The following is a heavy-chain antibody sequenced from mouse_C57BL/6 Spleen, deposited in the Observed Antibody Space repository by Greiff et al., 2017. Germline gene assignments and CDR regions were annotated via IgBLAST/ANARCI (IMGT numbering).Heavy chain of an antibody. Sequence: VQLQQSVAELVRPGASVKLSCTASGFNIKNTYMPWVKQRPEQGLEWIGRIDPANGTTKYAPKFQGKATITAETSSNTAYLQLSSLTSEDTASYCCALLTGYAMDYWGQGTSVTVSS. J-gene: IGHJ4*01. CDR2: IDPANGTT. D-gene: IGHD4-1*01. V-gene: IGHV14-3*01. CDR3: ALLTGYAMDY. CDR1: GFNIKNTY.